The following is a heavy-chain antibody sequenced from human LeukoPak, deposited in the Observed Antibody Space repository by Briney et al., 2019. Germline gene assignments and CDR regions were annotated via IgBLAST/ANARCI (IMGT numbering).Heavy chain of an antibody. CDR3: ARDSRVASPSLGY. CDR1: GYTFTGYY. V-gene: IGHV1-2*02. D-gene: IGHD3-3*02. Sequence: ASVKVSCKASGYTFTGYYMHWVRQAPGQGLEWMGWINPNSGGTNYAQKFQGRVTMTRDTSISTAYMELSRLRSDDTAVYYCARDSRVASPSLGYWGQGTLVTVSS. J-gene: IGHJ4*02. CDR2: INPNSGGT.